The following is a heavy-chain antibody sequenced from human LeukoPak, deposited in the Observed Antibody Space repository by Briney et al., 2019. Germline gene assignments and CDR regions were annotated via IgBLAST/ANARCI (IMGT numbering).Heavy chain of an antibody. CDR2: INAYNGNT. V-gene: IGHV1-18*01. CDR1: GYTFTSYG. J-gene: IGHJ4*02. CDR3: ARVQTTGLLEWLY. D-gene: IGHD3-3*01. Sequence: VSVKVSCKASGYTFTSYGISWVRQAPGQGLEWMGWINAYNGNTNYAQKFQGRVTMTRDTSISTAYMELSRLRSDDTAIYYCARVQTTGLLEWLYWGQGALVTVSS.